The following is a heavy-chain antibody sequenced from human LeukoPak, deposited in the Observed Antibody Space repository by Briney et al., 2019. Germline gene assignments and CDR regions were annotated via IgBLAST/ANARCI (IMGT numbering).Heavy chain of an antibody. D-gene: IGHD1-1*01. V-gene: IGHV3-48*02. Sequence: GGSLRLSCAASGFTLSIYSMNWVRQAPGKGLEWVSYISGSGSPISYATSVKGRFTISRDNAKNSLYLQMNSLRDEDTAVYYCARDTNWAFDYWGQGTLVTVSS. CDR3: ARDTNWAFDY. CDR2: ISGSGSPI. CDR1: GFTLSIYS. J-gene: IGHJ4*02.